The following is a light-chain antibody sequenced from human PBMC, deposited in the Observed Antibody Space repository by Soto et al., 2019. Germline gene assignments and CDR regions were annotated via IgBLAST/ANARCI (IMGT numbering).Light chain of an antibody. V-gene: IGLV2-14*01. CDR1: SSDVGAYNY. CDR2: DVT. J-gene: IGLJ2*01. CDR3: DSYRTGTPGV. Sequence: QSVLTQPASVYGSPGQSITISCTGTSSDVGAYNYVSWYQQHPGKAPKLIIYDVTNRPSGVSIRFSGSKSGNTASLTISGLQAEDEADYYCDSYRTGTPGVCGGRTKLPAL.